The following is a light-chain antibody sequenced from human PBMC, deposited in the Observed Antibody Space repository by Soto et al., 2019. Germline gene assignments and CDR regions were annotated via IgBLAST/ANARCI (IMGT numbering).Light chain of an antibody. CDR3: QQRSNWPPLT. CDR1: QSVSTY. J-gene: IGKJ4*02. V-gene: IGKV3-11*01. CDR2: DAF. Sequence: EIVLTQSPAPLSLSPGEIATLSCRASQSVSTYLAWYQQKSGQAPRLLIYDAFNRATGIQGRFSGSGSGTDFTLTITSLGPEDFAVYYCQQRSNWPPLTFGGGTKVEIK.